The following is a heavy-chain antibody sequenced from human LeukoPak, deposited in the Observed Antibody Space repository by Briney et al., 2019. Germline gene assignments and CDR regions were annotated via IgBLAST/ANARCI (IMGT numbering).Heavy chain of an antibody. Sequence: SQTLSLTCAISGDSVSSSNVAWNWVRQSPSRGLEWLGRIYYRSTWRYDYSQSFRSRIIINPDTSGNQFSLQLSSVSPEDTAIYYCARDPADGYGHFDFWGQGTLVTVSS. CDR3: ARDPADGYGHFDF. D-gene: IGHD5-24*01. CDR1: GDSVSSSNVA. V-gene: IGHV6-1*01. J-gene: IGHJ4*02. CDR2: IYYRSTWRY.